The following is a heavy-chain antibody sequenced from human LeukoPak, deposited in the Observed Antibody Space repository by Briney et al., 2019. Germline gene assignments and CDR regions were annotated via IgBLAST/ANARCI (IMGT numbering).Heavy chain of an antibody. Sequence: PSETLSLTCAVYGGSFSGYYWSWIRQPPGKGLEWIGEINHSGSTNYNPSLKSRVTISVDTSKNQFSLKLSSVTAADTAVYYCASSTGDYLGVYFDYWGQGTLVTVSS. CDR3: ASSTGDYLGVYFDY. CDR2: INHSGST. CDR1: GGSFSGYY. D-gene: IGHD3-10*01. J-gene: IGHJ4*02. V-gene: IGHV4-34*01.